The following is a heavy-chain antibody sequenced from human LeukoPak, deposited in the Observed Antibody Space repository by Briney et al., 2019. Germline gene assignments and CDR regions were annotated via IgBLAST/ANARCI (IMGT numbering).Heavy chain of an antibody. V-gene: IGHV1-18*01. D-gene: IGHD6-13*01. CDR2: ISAYNGNT. CDR1: GYSFSSYG. Sequence: ASVKVSCKASGYSFSSYGISWVRQAPGQGLEWMGWISAYNGNTSYAQKLQGRVTMTTDTSTSTAYMELRSLRSDDTAVYYCARGGWQQLALDYWGQGTLVTVSS. CDR3: ARGGWQQLALDY. J-gene: IGHJ4*02.